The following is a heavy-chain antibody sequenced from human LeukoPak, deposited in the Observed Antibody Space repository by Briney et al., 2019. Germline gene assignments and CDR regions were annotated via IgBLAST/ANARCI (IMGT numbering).Heavy chain of an antibody. CDR1: GFTFSSYA. CDR3: ARLVIHCSSTSCYSPFDY. CDR2: ISGSGGST. D-gene: IGHD2-2*01. J-gene: IGHJ4*02. V-gene: IGHV3-23*01. Sequence: GGSLRLSCAASGFTFSSYAMSWVRQAPGKGLEWVSAISGSGGSTYYADSVKGRFTISRDNSKNTLYLQMNSLRAEDTAVYYCARLVIHCSSTSCYSPFDYWGQGTLVTVSS.